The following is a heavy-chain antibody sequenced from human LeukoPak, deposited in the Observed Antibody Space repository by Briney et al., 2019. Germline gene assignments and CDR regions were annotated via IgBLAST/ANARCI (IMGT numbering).Heavy chain of an antibody. D-gene: IGHD6-13*01. Sequence: ASVKVSCKVSGYTLTELSMHWVRQAPGKGLEWMGGFDPEDGETIYAQKLQGRVTMTRNTSISTAYMELSSLRSEDTAVYYCAREGIGRRPGIAPAGGLGYWGQGTLVTVSS. V-gene: IGHV1-24*01. CDR3: AREGIGRRPGIAPAGGLGY. CDR2: FDPEDGET. J-gene: IGHJ4*02. CDR1: GYTLTELS.